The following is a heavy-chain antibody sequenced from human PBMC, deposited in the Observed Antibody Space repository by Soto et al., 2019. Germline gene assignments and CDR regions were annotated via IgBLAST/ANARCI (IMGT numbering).Heavy chain of an antibody. CDR3: ARYLRCSGGSCYSPYYYGMDV. J-gene: IGHJ6*02. V-gene: IGHV4-31*03. CDR2: IYYSGST. Sequence: SETLSLTCTVSGGSISSGGYYWSWIRQHPGKGLEWIGYIYYSGSTYYNPSLKSRVTISVDTSKNQFSLKLSSVTAADTAVYYCARYLRCSGGSCYSPYYYGMDVWGQGTTVTVSS. D-gene: IGHD2-15*01. CDR1: GGSISSGGYY.